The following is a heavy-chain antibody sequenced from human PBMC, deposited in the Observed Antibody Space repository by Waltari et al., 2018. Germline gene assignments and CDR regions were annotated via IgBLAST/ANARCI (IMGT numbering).Heavy chain of an antibody. CDR1: GFTFSSYA. D-gene: IGHD6-19*01. CDR3: AKWIAVAGIDY. CDR2: IYSGGST. V-gene: IGHV3-23*03. Sequence: EVQLLESGGGLVQPGGSLRLSCAASGFTFSSYAMSWVRQAPGKGLEWVSVIYSGGSTYYADSVKGRFTISRDNSKNTLYLQMNSLRAEDTAVYYCAKWIAVAGIDYWGQGTLVTVSS. J-gene: IGHJ4*02.